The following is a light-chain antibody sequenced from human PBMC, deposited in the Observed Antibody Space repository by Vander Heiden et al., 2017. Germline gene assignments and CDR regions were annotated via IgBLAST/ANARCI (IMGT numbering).Light chain of an antibody. V-gene: IGKV2-28*01. J-gene: IGKJ4*01. CDR2: LGA. CDR3: MQALQTPLT. CDR1: QSLLHSKGYNY. Sequence: DIVMTQSLLSLPVTPGESASISCRSSQSLLHSKGYNYVDWYLQKPGQSPQLRSYLGAKRDSGVPDRFSGSGSGTDFTLKISRVEAEDVGVYYCMQALQTPLTFGGGTKVEIK.